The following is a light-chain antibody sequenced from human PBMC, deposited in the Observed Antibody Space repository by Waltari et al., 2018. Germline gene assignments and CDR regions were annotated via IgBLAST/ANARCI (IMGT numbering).Light chain of an antibody. CDR1: QSVGGN. V-gene: IGKV3-11*01. Sequence: EIVLTQSPATLSLSPGQRGTLSCRASQSVGGNLAWYQQKPGQAPRLLIYDVSNRATGIPARFSGSGSGTDFTLTISSLEPEDFAVYYCQQRRTWPSITFGQGTRLDI. J-gene: IGKJ5*01. CDR3: QQRRTWPSIT. CDR2: DVS.